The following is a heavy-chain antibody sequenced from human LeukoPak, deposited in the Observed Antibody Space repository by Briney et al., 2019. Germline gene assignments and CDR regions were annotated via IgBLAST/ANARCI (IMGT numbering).Heavy chain of an antibody. J-gene: IGHJ4*02. CDR3: VKERSSGWYVFDY. Sequence: PGGSLRLSCSASGFTFSSYAMHWVRQAPGKGLEYVSGISSNGGSTYYADSVKGRFTISRDNSKNTLYLQMSSLRAEDTAVYYCVKERSSGWYVFDYWGEGALVTVSS. CDR2: ISSNGGST. D-gene: IGHD6-19*01. V-gene: IGHV3-64D*06. CDR1: GFTFSSYA.